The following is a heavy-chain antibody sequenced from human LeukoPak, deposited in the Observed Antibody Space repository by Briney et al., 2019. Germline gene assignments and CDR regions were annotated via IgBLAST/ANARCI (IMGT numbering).Heavy chain of an antibody. D-gene: IGHD3-16*01. J-gene: IGHJ4*02. CDR2: ISAYNGNT. Sequence: ASVKVSCKASGYTFTSYGISWVRQAPGQGLEWMGWISAYNGNTNYAQKLQGRVTMTTDTSTSTAYMELRSLRSDDTAVYYCAGASSHGGEQRGGGDYWGQGTLVTVSS. V-gene: IGHV1-18*01. CDR1: GYTFTSYG. CDR3: AGASSHGGEQRGGGDY.